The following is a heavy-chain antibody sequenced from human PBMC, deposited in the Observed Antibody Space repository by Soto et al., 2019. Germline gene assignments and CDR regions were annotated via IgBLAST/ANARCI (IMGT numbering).Heavy chain of an antibody. CDR1: GFTFSSYG. J-gene: IGHJ4*02. Sequence: QVQLVESGGGVVQPGRSLRLSCAASGFTFSSYGMHWVRQAPGKGLEWVAVISYDGSNKYYADSVKGRFTISRDNSKNTLYLQMNSLRAEDTAVYYCAKWHLVDPASPFDYWGQGTLVTVSS. CDR3: AKWHLVDPASPFDY. V-gene: IGHV3-30*18. D-gene: IGHD3-3*02. CDR2: ISYDGSNK.